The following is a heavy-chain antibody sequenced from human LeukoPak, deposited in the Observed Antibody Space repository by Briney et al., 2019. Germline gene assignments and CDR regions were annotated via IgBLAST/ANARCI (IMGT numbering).Heavy chain of an antibody. D-gene: IGHD3-10*01. V-gene: IGHV4-59*01. CDR3: ARSGTMVRGVPLEIPYYYYYGMDV. Sequence: PSETLSLTCTVSGGSISSYYWSWIRQPPGKGLEWIGYIYYSGSTNYNPSLKSRVTISVDTSKNQFSPKLSSVTAADTAVYYCARSGTMVRGVPLEIPYYYYYGMDVWGQGTTVTVSS. CDR1: GGSISSYY. CDR2: IYYSGST. J-gene: IGHJ6*02.